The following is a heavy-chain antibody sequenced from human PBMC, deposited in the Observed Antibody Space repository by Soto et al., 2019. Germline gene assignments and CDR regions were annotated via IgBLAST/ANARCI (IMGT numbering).Heavy chain of an antibody. CDR2: IWYDGSNK. CDR3: ARDGIVDIVVVPASSGAWFDP. J-gene: IGHJ5*02. D-gene: IGHD2-2*03. V-gene: IGHV3-33*01. Sequence: PGGSLRLSCAASGFTFSSYGMHWVRQAPGKGLEWVAVIWYDGSNKYYADSVKGRFTISRDNSKNTLYLQMNSLRAEDTAVYYCARDGIVDIVVVPASSGAWFDPWGQGT. CDR1: GFTFSSYG.